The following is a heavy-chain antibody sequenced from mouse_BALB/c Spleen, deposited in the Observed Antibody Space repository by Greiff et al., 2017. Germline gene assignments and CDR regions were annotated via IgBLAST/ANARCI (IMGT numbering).Heavy chain of an antibody. J-gene: IGHJ3*01. V-gene: IGHV5-6-4*01. CDR3: TRDDYDAWFAY. Sequence: EVMLMESGGGLVKPGGSLKLSCAASGFTFSSYTMSWVRQTPEKRLEWVATISSGGSYTYYPDSVKGRFTISRDNAKNTLYLQMSSLKSEDTAMYYCTRDDYDAWFAYWGQGTLVTVSA. D-gene: IGHD2-4*01. CDR1: GFTFSSYT. CDR2: ISSGGSYT.